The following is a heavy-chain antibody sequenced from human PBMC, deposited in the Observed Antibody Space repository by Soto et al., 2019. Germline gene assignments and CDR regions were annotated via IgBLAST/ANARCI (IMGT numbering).Heavy chain of an antibody. J-gene: IGHJ6*02. Sequence: GGSLRLSCAASGFTFSSYGMHWVRQAPGKGLEWVAVIWYDGSNKYYADSVKGRFTISRDNSKNTLYLQMNSLRAEDTAVYYCARELGRGTAVEDYYYYGMDVWGQGTTVTVSS. CDR3: ARELGRGTAVEDYYYYGMDV. V-gene: IGHV3-33*01. CDR1: GFTFSSYG. D-gene: IGHD4-17*01. CDR2: IWYDGSNK.